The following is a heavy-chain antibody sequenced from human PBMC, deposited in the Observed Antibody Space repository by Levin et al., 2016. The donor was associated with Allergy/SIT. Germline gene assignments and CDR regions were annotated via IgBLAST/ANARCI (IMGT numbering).Heavy chain of an antibody. V-gene: IGHV4-31*03. Sequence: SETLSLTCTVSGGSISSGAYYWSWVRQHPGKGLEWIGYIYYSGVTYYNPSLKSRLTISVDTSKNQFSLKLSSLTAADTAVYYCARASPSHNSNAFHIWGQGTTVTVSS. J-gene: IGHJ3*02. CDR2: IYYSGVT. D-gene: IGHD2/OR15-2a*01. CDR3: ARASPSHNSNAFHI. CDR1: GGSISSGAYY.